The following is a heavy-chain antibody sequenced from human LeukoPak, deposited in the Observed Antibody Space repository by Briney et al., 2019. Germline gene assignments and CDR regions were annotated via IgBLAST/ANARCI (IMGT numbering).Heavy chain of an antibody. CDR3: ARKYYYVPDAFDV. D-gene: IGHD3-10*02. J-gene: IGHJ3*01. CDR2: INPNSGGT. V-gene: IGHV1-2*06. CDR1: GYTFTNYY. Sequence: ASVKVSCKASGYTFTNYYMHWVRQAPGQGLEWMGRINPNSGGTNYAQKFQGRVTMTRDTSITTAYMELSRLRSDDTAVYYCARKYYYVPDAFDVWGQGTMVTVSS.